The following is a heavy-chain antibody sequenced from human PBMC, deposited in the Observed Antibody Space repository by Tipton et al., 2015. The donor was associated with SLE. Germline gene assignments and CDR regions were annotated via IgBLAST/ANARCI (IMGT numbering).Heavy chain of an antibody. Sequence: TLSLTCSVSGGPISSGGHYWSWIRQPPGKGLEWIGYIYYSGSTNYNPSLKSRVTISVDTSKNQFSLKLSSVTAADTAVYYCARGYRYFDWLSSYYFDYWGQGTLVTVSS. CDR1: GGPISSGGHY. J-gene: IGHJ4*02. V-gene: IGHV4-61*08. CDR3: ARGYRYFDWLSSYYFDY. D-gene: IGHD3-9*01. CDR2: IYYSGST.